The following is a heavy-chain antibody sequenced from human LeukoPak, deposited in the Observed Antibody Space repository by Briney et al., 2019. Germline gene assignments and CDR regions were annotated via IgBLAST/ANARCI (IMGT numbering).Heavy chain of an antibody. D-gene: IGHD6-25*01. J-gene: IGHJ6*02. Sequence: PGGSLRLSCAASGFTFSSYIMNWVRQAPGKGLEWVSSISSSSSYIYYADSVKGRFTISRDNAKNSLYLQMNSLRAEDTAVYYCARDVSADWGMDVWGQGTTVTVSS. V-gene: IGHV3-21*01. CDR2: ISSSSSYI. CDR3: ARDVSADWGMDV. CDR1: GFTFSSYI.